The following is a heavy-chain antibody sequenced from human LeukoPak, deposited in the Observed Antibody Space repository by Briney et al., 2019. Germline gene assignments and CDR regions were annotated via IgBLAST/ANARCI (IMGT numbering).Heavy chain of an antibody. J-gene: IGHJ6*02. Sequence: GGSLRLSCAASGFTFSSYGMHWVRQAPGKGLEWVAVIWYDGSNKYYADSVKGRFTISRDNSKNTLYLQMNSLRAEDTAVYYCARDLGYGSGWYVRYYYGMDVWGQGTTVTVSS. D-gene: IGHD6-19*01. CDR1: GFTFSSYG. CDR3: ARDLGYGSGWYVRYYYGMDV. CDR2: IWYDGSNK. V-gene: IGHV3-33*01.